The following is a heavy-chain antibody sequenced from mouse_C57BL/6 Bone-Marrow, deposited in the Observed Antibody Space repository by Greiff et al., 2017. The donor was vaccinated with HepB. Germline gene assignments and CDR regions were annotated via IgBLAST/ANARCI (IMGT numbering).Heavy chain of an antibody. V-gene: IGHV7-3*01. CDR1: GFTFTDYY. CDR2: IRNKANGNTT. Sequence: EVQGVESGGGLVQPGGSLSLSCAASGFTFTDYYMSWVRQPPGKALEWLGFIRNKANGNTTEYSLTVKGRFTISRDYYQSILYLQMNALRAEDSATYYCARYERGLWYFDVWGTGTTVTVSS. J-gene: IGHJ1*03. CDR3: ARYERGLWYFDV.